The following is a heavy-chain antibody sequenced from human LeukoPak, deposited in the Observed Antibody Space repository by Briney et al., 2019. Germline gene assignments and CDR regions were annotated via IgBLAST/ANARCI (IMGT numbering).Heavy chain of an antibody. V-gene: IGHV1-69*13. Sequence: SVTVSCTASGGTFSSYAISWVRQAPGQGLEWMGGIIPIFGTANYAQKFQGRVTITADESTSTAYVELSSLRSEDTAVYYCARGIRQYYYDSSGPGDAFDIWGQGTMVTVSS. J-gene: IGHJ3*02. D-gene: IGHD3-22*01. CDR3: ARGIRQYYYDSSGPGDAFDI. CDR1: GGTFSSYA. CDR2: IIPIFGTA.